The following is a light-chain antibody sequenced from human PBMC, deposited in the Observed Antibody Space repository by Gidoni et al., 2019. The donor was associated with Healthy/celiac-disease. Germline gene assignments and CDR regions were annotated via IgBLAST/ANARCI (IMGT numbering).Light chain of an antibody. V-gene: IGKV1-5*01. J-gene: IGKJ3*01. CDR3: QQYNSYSFT. CDR1: QNINTW. CDR2: DVS. Sequence: DIQMTQSPSTLSAPVGDRVTITCRASQNINTWLAWYQQKPGKAPKLVIYDVSSLESGVPSRFSGSGSGTQFRLTISSLQPDDSATYYCQQYNSYSFTFGPGTKVEIK.